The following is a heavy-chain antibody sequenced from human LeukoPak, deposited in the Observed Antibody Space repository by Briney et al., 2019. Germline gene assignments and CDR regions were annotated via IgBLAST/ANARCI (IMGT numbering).Heavy chain of an antibody. Sequence: GGSLRLSCAASGFTFSSYSMNWVRQAPGKGLEWVSSISSSSSYIYYADSVKGRFTISRDNAKNSLYLQMNSLRAEDTAVYHCARARRKIAAAGVWHYYYYMDVWGKGTTVTVSS. CDR1: GFTFSSYS. D-gene: IGHD6-13*01. V-gene: IGHV3-21*01. J-gene: IGHJ6*03. CDR3: ARARRKIAAAGVWHYYYYMDV. CDR2: ISSSSSYI.